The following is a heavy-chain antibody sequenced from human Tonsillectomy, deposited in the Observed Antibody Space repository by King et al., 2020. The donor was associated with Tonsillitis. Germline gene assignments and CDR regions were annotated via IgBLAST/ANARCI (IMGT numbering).Heavy chain of an antibody. CDR1: GFTFSSYA. J-gene: IGHJ6*02. V-gene: IGHV3-23*04. CDR2: ISGSGGST. D-gene: IGHD4-11*01. CDR3: AKVSGLQPDYYYGMDV. Sequence: VQLVESGGGLVQPGGSLRLSFAASGFTFSSYAMSWVRQAPGKGLEWVSAISGSGGSTYYADSVKGRFTISRDNSKNTLYLQMNSLRAEDTAVYYCAKVSGLQPDYYYGMDVWGQGTTVTVSS.